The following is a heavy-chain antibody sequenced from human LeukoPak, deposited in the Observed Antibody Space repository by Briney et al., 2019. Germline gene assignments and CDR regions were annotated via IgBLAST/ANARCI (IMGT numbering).Heavy chain of an antibody. CDR1: GAPISGFY. V-gene: IGHV4-59*01. J-gene: IGHJ4*02. CDR3: ARGYYNFDY. D-gene: IGHD2-8*01. Sequence: SETLSLTCTVSGAPISGFYWTWIRQPPGKGLEWIGNIDYSGSTNYHPSLKSRVTMSVDTSKKLLSLKLSSVTAADTAVYYCARGYYNFDYWGQGTLVTVSS. CDR2: IDYSGST.